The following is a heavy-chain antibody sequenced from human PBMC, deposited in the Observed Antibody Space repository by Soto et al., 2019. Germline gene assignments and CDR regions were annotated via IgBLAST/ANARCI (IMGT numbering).Heavy chain of an antibody. D-gene: IGHD3-3*01. CDR3: AKGGLITIFVQIDY. CDR1: GFTFSSYG. J-gene: IGHJ4*02. V-gene: IGHV3-30*18. CDR2: ISYDGSNK. Sequence: GGSLRLSCAASGFTFSSYGMHWVRQAPGKGLEWVAVISYDGSNKYYADSVKGRFTISRDNSKNTLYLQMNSLRAEDTAVYYCAKGGLITIFVQIDYWGQGTLVTVSS.